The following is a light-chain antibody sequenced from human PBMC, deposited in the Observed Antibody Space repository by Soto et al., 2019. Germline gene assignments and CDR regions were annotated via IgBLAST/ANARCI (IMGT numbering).Light chain of an antibody. CDR3: QQYNNWPWT. V-gene: IGKV3-15*01. J-gene: IGKJ1*01. CDR2: GAY. CDR1: QSVSSN. Sequence: EMVMTQSPATLSVSPGERATLSCRASQSVSSNLAWYQQKPGQAPRLLIYGAYTRATGIPARFSGSGSGTDFTLTISSLQSEDFAVYYCQQYNNWPWTFGQGTKVDI.